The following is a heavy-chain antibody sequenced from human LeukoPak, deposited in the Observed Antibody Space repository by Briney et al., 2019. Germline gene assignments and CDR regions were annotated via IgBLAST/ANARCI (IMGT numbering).Heavy chain of an antibody. Sequence: PGGSLRLSCAASGFIFSTYNIDWVRQAPGKGLEWVSYISSSGNSISYADSVKGRFTISRDNAKNSLYLQMNSLRAEDTAVYYCARELQLERLAFGKEGSAFDYWGQGTLVTVSS. CDR3: ARELQLERLAFGKEGSAFDY. D-gene: IGHD1-1*01. V-gene: IGHV3-48*04. CDR1: GFIFSTYN. J-gene: IGHJ4*02. CDR2: ISSSGNSI.